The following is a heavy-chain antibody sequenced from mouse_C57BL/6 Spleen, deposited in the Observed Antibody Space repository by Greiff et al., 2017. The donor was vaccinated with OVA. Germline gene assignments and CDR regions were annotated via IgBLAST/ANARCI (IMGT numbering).Heavy chain of an antibody. CDR2: IWSGGST. CDR3: ARVTGYYAMDY. V-gene: IGHV2-2*01. CDR1: GFSLTSYG. J-gene: IGHJ4*01. Sequence: VKLMESGPGLVQPSQSLSITCTVSGFSLTSYGVHWVRQSPGKGLEWLGVIWSGGSTDYNAAFISRLSISKDNSKSQVFFKMNSLQADDTAIYYCARVTGYYAMDYWGQGTSVTVSS. D-gene: IGHD4-1*01.